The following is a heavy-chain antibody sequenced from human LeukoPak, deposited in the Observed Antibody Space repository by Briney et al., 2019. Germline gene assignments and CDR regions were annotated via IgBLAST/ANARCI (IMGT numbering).Heavy chain of an antibody. CDR3: ASGFWSGYYTGAY. J-gene: IGHJ4*02. CDR1: GGTFSSYA. V-gene: IGHV1-2*02. Sequence: ASVKVSCKASGGTFSSYAISWVRQAPGQGLEWMGWINPNSGGTNYAQKFQGRVTMTRDTSISTAYMELNRLRSDDTAVYYCASGFWSGYYTGAYWGQGTLVTVSS. D-gene: IGHD3-3*01. CDR2: INPNSGGT.